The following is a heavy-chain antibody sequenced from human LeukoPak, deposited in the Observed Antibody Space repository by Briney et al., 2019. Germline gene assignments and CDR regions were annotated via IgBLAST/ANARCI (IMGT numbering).Heavy chain of an antibody. CDR3: AKDYVSGDGYWDFDY. CDR2: ISTSGQST. J-gene: IGHJ4*02. D-gene: IGHD5-24*01. V-gene: IGHV3-23*01. CDR1: AFTFRNYA. Sequence: GGSLRLSCVASAFTFRNYAMGWVRQAPGKGLEWVSGISTSGQSTYYADSVKGRFIISRDNSKNTLYLQMNSLRVEDTAVYYCAKDYVSGDGYWDFDYWGQGTLVTASS.